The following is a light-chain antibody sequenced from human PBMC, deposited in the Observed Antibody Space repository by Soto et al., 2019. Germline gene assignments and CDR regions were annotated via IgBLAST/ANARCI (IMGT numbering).Light chain of an antibody. Sequence: QSALTQPASVSGSPGQSITISCTGTSSDVGGYNYVSWYQHHPGKAPKLMIYEVSNRPSGVSNRFSGSKSGNTASLTISGLQAEDEADYYRTSYTTTNSRVFGGGTKLTVL. CDR1: SSDVGGYNY. J-gene: IGLJ3*02. CDR3: TSYTTTNSRV. CDR2: EVS. V-gene: IGLV2-14*01.